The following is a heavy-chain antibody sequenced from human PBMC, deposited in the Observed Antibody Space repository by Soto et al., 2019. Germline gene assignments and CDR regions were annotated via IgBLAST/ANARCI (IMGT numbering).Heavy chain of an antibody. CDR2: IIPIFGTA. J-gene: IGHJ5*02. D-gene: IGHD2-15*01. Sequence: LGKVSSKASGVTFSSYSISWVRQAPGHGFEWMGGIIPIFGTANYAQTLQGRVTMTADESTGTAYMELSSLRPEDTAVYYCARDRGGYCSCGSCNWFDPWGQGTLVTDS. V-gene: IGHV1-69*13. CDR1: GVTFSSYS. CDR3: ARDRGGYCSCGSCNWFDP.